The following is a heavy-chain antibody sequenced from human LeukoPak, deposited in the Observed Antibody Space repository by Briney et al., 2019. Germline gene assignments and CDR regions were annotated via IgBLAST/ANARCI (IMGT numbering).Heavy chain of an antibody. CDR3: AKDPGSVGSVIDY. Sequence: GGSLRLSCAASEFTFSSYAMSWVRQAPGKGLEWVSTISGSGGSPYYADSVKGRFTISRDNSKNTLYLQMNSLRAEDTAVYYCAKDPGSVGSVIDYWGQGTLVTVSS. CDR1: EFTFSSYA. CDR2: ISGSGGSP. J-gene: IGHJ4*02. V-gene: IGHV3-23*01. D-gene: IGHD2-15*01.